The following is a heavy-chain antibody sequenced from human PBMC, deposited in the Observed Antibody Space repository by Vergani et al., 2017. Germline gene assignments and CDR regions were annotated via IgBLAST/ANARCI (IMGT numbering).Heavy chain of an antibody. CDR3: AREDISLTVEGANYMDI. CDR2: TYFMSKRYN. V-gene: IGHV6-1*01. D-gene: IGHD3-22*01. Sequence: QVQLHQSGPGLVKPSQTLSLTCAISGDRVSNKSAGWNWIRQSPSRGLEWLGRTYFMSKRYNDYAASVKSRKTINSDTSKNLFSLQLQSVTPEDTAVYYCAREDISLTVEGANYMDIWGKGTTVTVSS. CDR1: GDRVSNKSAG. J-gene: IGHJ6*03.